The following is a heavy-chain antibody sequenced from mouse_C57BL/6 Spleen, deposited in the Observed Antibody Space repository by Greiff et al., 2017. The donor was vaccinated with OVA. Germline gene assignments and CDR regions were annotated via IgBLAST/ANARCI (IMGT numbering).Heavy chain of an antibody. D-gene: IGHD3-2*02. CDR3: ARQNSSGIWFAY. CDR2: ISSGGSYT. CDR1: GFTFSSYG. J-gene: IGHJ3*01. V-gene: IGHV5-6*01. Sequence: EVQGVESGGDLVKPGGSLKLSCAASGFTFSSYGMSWVRQTPDKRLEWVATISSGGSYTYYPDSVKGRFTISRDNAKNTLYLQMSRLKSEDTAMYYCARQNSSGIWFAYWGQGTLVTVSA.